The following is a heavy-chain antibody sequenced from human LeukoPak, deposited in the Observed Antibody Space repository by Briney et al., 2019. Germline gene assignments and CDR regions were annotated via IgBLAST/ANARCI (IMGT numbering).Heavy chain of an antibody. Sequence: GGSLRLSCAASGFTFSSYGMHWVRQAPGKGLEWVAVISYDGSNKYYADSVKGRFTISRDNSKNTLYLQMNSLRAEDTAVYYCAGSLGYCTSNVCYLKYWGQGTLVTVSS. CDR1: GFTFSSYG. D-gene: IGHD2-8*01. CDR3: AGSLGYCTSNVCYLKY. CDR2: ISYDGSNK. J-gene: IGHJ4*02. V-gene: IGHV3-30*03.